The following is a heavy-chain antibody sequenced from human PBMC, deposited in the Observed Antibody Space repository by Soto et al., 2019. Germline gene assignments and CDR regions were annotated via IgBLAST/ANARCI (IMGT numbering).Heavy chain of an antibody. V-gene: IGHV4-34*01. J-gene: IGHJ4*02. CDR2: INHSGSA. CDR1: GESFSAYI. CDR3: ARPRGGATPC. Sequence: SETLSLTCAVHGESFSAYIWTWIRQTPGKGLQWIGQINHSGSASYNPSLKSRVTISVHTSKNQFSLKLSSVTAADTAVYYCARPRGGATPCWGQGTLVTVSS. D-gene: IGHD1-26*01.